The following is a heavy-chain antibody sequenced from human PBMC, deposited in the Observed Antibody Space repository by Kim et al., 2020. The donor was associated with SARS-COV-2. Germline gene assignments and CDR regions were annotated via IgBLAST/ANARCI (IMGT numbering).Heavy chain of an antibody. J-gene: IGHJ4*02. CDR3: AREGVPGTLDY. D-gene: IGHD6-19*01. V-gene: IGHV3-64*01. Sequence: TYYANPVKGRLTISRDNSKNTLYLQMGSLRPDDMAVYYCAREGVPGTLDYWGLGTLVTVSS. CDR2: T.